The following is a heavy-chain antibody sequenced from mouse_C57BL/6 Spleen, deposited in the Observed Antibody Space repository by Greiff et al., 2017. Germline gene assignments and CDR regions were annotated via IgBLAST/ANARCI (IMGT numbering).Heavy chain of an antibody. CDR1: GYTFTSSW. CDR3: ARSRYLLGMDY. V-gene: IGHV1-53*01. CDR2: INPSNGGT. Sequence: VQLQQPGPELVKPGASVKLSCKASGYTFTSSWMHWVKQRPGQGLEWIGNINPSNGGTNYNEKFKSKATLTVDKASSTAYMQRSSLTSEDSAVYYCARSRYLLGMDYWGQGTSGTVSS. J-gene: IGHJ4*01. D-gene: IGHD2-10*02.